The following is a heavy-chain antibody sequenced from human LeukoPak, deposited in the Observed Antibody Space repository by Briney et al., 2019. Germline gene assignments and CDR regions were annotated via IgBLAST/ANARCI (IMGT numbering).Heavy chain of an antibody. CDR3: ARDTQGETYYYDSSGRFRY. V-gene: IGHV1-18*01. CDR1: GYTFTSYG. CDR2: ISAYNGNT. D-gene: IGHD3-22*01. J-gene: IGHJ4*02. Sequence: ASVKVSCKASGYTFTSYGISWVRQAPGQGLKWMGWISAYNGNTNYAQKLQGRVTMTTDTSTSTAYMELRSLRSDDTAVYYCARDTQGETYYYDSSGRFRYWGQGTLVTVSS.